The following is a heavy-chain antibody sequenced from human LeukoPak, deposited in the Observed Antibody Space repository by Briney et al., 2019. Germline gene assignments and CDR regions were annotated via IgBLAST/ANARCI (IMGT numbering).Heavy chain of an antibody. J-gene: IGHJ6*02. Sequence: GGSLRLSCAASGFTFSNYAMSWVRRAPGKGLEWVSGISGSGASTYADSVKGRFTISRDNSKNTLYLQMSSLRAEDTAKYYCAKDRAPSVYSGMGVWGQGTTVTVSS. CDR3: AKDRAPSVYSGMGV. CDR1: GFTFSNYA. CDR2: ISGSGAST. V-gene: IGHV3-23*01. D-gene: IGHD1-26*01.